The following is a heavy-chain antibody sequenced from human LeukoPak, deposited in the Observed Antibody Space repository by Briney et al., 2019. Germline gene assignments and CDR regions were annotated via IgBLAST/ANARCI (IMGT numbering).Heavy chain of an antibody. CDR1: GYTFTGYY. CDR2: INPNSGGT. D-gene: IGHD4-23*01. V-gene: IGHV1-2*02. CDR3: ARPDSSTVVTPGEGAFDI. Sequence: GASVKVSCKASGYTFTGYYMHWVRQAPGQGLEWMGWINPNSGGTNYAQKFQGRVTMTRDTSISTAYMELSRLRSDDTAVYYCARPDSSTVVTPGEGAFDIWGQGTMVTVSS. J-gene: IGHJ3*02.